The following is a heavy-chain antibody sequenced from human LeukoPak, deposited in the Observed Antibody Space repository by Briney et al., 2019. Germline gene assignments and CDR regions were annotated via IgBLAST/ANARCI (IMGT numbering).Heavy chain of an antibody. D-gene: IGHD2-15*01. CDR2: IKQDGSEK. V-gene: IGHV3-7*01. Sequence: PGGSLRLSCAASGFTFDDYTMHWVRQAPGKGLEWVANIKQDGSEKYYVDPVKGRFTISRDNAKNSLYLQMNSLRAEDTAVYYCARDGGRKDDYWGQGTLVTVSS. J-gene: IGHJ4*02. CDR3: ARDGGRKDDY. CDR1: GFTFDDYT.